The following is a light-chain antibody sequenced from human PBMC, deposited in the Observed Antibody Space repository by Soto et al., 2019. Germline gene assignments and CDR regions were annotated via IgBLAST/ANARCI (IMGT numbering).Light chain of an antibody. J-gene: IGKJ1*01. V-gene: IGKV1-9*01. CDR3: QQYNSYSRT. Sequence: DIQMTQSPSFLSASVGDRVTITCRASQGISSYLAWYQQKPGKAPNLLIHTASTLQSGVPSRFSGSGSGTEFTLTISSLQPEDFATYYCQQYNSYSRTFGQGTKVDI. CDR2: TAS. CDR1: QGISSY.